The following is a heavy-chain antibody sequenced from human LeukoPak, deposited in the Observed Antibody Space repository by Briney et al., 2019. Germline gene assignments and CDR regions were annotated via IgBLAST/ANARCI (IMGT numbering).Heavy chain of an antibody. CDR1: GYTFTSYG. D-gene: IGHD2-21*02. J-gene: IGHJ4*02. V-gene: IGHV1-18*01. CDR2: ISAYNGNT. CDR3: ARGGDLGDYFDY. Sequence: ASVKVSCRASGYTFTSYGTNWVRQAPGQGLEWMGWISAYNGNTNYAQKFQGRVTMTTDTSTSTAYMELRSLRSDDTAVYYCARGGDLGDYFDYWGQGTLVTVSS.